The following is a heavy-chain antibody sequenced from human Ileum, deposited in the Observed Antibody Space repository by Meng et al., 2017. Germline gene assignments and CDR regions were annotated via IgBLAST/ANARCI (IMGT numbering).Heavy chain of an antibody. CDR2: IHNDENAP. V-gene: IGHV3-30*02. Sequence: VRVGGVVGCVGQPGRSLRPSCAASGFTCKFCGMHWVRHATGKGLEWVAFIHNDENAPFYADSVKGRFTISRDNSKNTLYLQLNSLRAEDTAVYYCATDGPDHDIDNWGRGTLVTVSS. CDR3: ATDGPDHDIDN. CDR1: GFTCKFCG. D-gene: IGHD1-1*01. J-gene: IGHJ4*02.